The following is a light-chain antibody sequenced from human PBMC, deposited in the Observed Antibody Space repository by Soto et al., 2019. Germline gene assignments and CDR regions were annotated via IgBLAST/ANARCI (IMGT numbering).Light chain of an antibody. J-gene: IGKJ4*01. CDR2: GAS. Sequence: EIVLTPSPGTLSLSPGERVTLSCRASQSVPSNYLAWYQQKPGQAPRVVVFGASTRATGIPDRFSGSGSGTDFTLTISRLEPEDFAVFYCHQYGSSPLTFGGGTKVDIK. CDR1: QSVPSNY. CDR3: HQYGSSPLT. V-gene: IGKV3-20*01.